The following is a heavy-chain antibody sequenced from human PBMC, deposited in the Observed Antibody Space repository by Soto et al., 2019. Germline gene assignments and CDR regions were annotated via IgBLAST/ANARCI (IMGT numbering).Heavy chain of an antibody. CDR3: ARHPQRISIAAN. J-gene: IGHJ4*02. V-gene: IGHV4-39*01. CDR2: IYYSGST. CDR1: GGSISSNSYY. Sequence: QLQLQESGPGLVKPSETLSLTCTVSGGSISSNSYYWGWIRQPPGKGLEWIGSIYYSGSTYYNPSLKSRVTISVDTSKNQFSLKLSSVTAADPAVYYCARHPQRISIAANWGQGTLVTVSS. D-gene: IGHD2-21*01.